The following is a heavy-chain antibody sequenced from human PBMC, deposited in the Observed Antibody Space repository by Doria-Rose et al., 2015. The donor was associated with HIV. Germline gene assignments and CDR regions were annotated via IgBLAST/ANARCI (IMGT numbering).Heavy chain of an antibody. V-gene: IGHV2-26*01. D-gene: IGHD6-13*01. CDR3: ARIKSSRWYHKYYFDF. Sequence: ESGPVLVKPTETLTLTCTVSGVSLSSPGMGVSWIRQPPGKALEWLANIFSYDERSYKTSLKSRLTISRGTSNSQVVLTMTDMDPVDTATYYCARIKSSRWYHKYYFDFWGQGTLVIVSA. J-gene: IGHJ4*02. CDR1: GVSLSSPGMG. CDR2: IFSYDER.